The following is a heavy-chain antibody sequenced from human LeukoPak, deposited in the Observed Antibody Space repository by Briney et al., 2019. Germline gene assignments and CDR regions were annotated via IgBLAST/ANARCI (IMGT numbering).Heavy chain of an antibody. CDR1: GGSFSGYY. J-gene: IGHJ4*02. Sequence: SETLSLTCAVYGGSFSGYYWSWIRQPPGKGLEWIGEINHSGSTNYNPSLKSRVTISVDTSKNQFSLKLSSVTAADTAVYYCARDPLFVDTAMASWVDYWGQGTLVTVSS. D-gene: IGHD5-18*01. V-gene: IGHV4-34*01. CDR3: ARDPLFVDTAMASWVDY. CDR2: INHSGST.